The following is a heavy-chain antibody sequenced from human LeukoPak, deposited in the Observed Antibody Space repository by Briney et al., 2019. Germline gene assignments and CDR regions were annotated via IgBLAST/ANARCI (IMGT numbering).Heavy chain of an antibody. V-gene: IGHV3-23*01. CDR1: GFTFTNHW. CDR3: AKKAHYDAYAKYFDY. D-gene: IGHD4-17*01. CDR2: LSDSGVYT. J-gene: IGHJ4*02. Sequence: GGSLRLSCAASGFTFTNHWVTWVRQAPGKGLEWVSILSDSGVYTYYADSVKGRFTISRDNSNNMLYLQMNSLRAEDTAVYYCAKKAHYDAYAKYFDYWGQGTLVTVSS.